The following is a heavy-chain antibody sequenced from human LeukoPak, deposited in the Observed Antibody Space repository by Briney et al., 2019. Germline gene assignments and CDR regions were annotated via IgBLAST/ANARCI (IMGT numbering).Heavy chain of an antibody. Sequence: SETLSLTCTVSGASVSAYYWTWIRQPPGKRLEWLGYIHYSGSTNYNPSLNSRVTMSLDASKNQFSLKLNSVSAADTAVYYCVQVRLAGLLDPWGQGTLVTVSS. CDR2: IHYSGST. CDR3: VQVRLAGLLDP. V-gene: IGHV4-59*02. J-gene: IGHJ5*02. CDR1: GASVSAYY. D-gene: IGHD3-3*02.